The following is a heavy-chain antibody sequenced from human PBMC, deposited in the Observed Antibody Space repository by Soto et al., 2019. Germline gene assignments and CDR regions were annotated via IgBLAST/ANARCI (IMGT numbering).Heavy chain of an antibody. CDR3: ARGRYGDY. V-gene: IGHV1-18*01. J-gene: IGHJ4*02. D-gene: IGHD1-1*01. Sequence: QIHLVQSGAEVKKPGASLKVSCKGSGYGFTTYGITSVRQSPGQGLEWMAWISAHNGNTNYAQKLQGSVTVTRDTSTSTAYMELRSLRSDDTAVYYCARGRYGDYWGQGALVTVSS. CDR2: ISAHNGNT. CDR1: GYGFTTYG.